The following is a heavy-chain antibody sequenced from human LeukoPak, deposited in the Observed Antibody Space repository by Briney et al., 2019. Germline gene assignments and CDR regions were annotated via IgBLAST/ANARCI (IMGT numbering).Heavy chain of an antibody. Sequence: ASVKVSCKASGYAFTGYYMHWVRQAPGQGLEWMGWINPNSGGTNYAQKFQGRVTMTRDTSISTAYMELSRLRSDDTAVYYCAREQHCGSTSCPQDVWGQGTLVTVSS. CDR3: AREQHCGSTSCPQDV. V-gene: IGHV1-2*02. D-gene: IGHD2-2*01. CDR2: INPNSGGT. CDR1: GYAFTGYY. J-gene: IGHJ4*02.